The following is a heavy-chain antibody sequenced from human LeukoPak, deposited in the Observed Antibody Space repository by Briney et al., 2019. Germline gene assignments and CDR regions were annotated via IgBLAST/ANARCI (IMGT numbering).Heavy chain of an antibody. D-gene: IGHD6-19*01. CDR1: GYTFTSYD. J-gene: IGHJ3*02. Sequence: APVNVSCKASGYTFTSYDINWVRQATGQGLEWMGWMNPNSGNTGYAQKFQGRVTMTRNTSISTAYMELSRLRSEDTAVYYCARGLLAVAGVDVFDTWGQGTMVTVSS. CDR3: ARGLLAVAGVDVFDT. CDR2: MNPNSGNT. V-gene: IGHV1-8*01.